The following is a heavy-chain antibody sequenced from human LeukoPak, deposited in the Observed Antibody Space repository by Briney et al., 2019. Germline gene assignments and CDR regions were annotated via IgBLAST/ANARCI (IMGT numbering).Heavy chain of an antibody. J-gene: IGHJ4*02. CDR3: ATKSKYCSGGSCYFAGFDY. D-gene: IGHD2-15*01. CDR1: GYTFTSYY. Sequence: ASVKVSCKASGYTFTSYYMHWVRQAPGQGLEWMGIINPSGGSTSYAQKFQGRVTITTDESTSTAYMELSSLRSEDTAVYYCATKSKYCSGGSCYFAGFDYWGQGTLVTVSS. CDR2: INPSGGST. V-gene: IGHV1-46*01.